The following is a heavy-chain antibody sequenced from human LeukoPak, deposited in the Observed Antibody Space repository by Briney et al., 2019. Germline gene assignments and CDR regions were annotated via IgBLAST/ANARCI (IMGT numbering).Heavy chain of an antibody. CDR3: AGSSYSDAFDI. Sequence: GESLGLSCVASGFTFDDFGMSWVRQTPGKGLEWVSSINWNGGSTAYADSVKGRFTISRDNTKNSLYLQMNGLGGEDTAFYFCAGSSYSDAFDIWGQGTMVTVSS. CDR2: INWNGGST. D-gene: IGHD2-15*01. V-gene: IGHV3-20*04. J-gene: IGHJ3*02. CDR1: GFTFDDFG.